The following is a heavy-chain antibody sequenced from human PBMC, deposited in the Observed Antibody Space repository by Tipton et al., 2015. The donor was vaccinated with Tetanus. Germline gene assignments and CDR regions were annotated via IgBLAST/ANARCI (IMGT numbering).Heavy chain of an antibody. V-gene: IGHV4-34*01. CDR2: INPSGST. D-gene: IGHD6-19*01. Sequence: TLSLTCAVYGGSFSGYYWTWIRQPPVKGLEWIGEINPSGSTNYNPSLKSRVTISVDTSENRVSLKLNPVTAADTAVYYCARGSKGSTAWFPGHYGMDVWGQGTTVTVSS. CDR3: ARGSKGSTAWFPGHYGMDV. CDR1: GGSFSGYY. J-gene: IGHJ6*02.